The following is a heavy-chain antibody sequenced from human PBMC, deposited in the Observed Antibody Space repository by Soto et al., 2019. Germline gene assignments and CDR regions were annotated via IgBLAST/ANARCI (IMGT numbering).Heavy chain of an antibody. CDR1: GFTFSSYW. CDR2: INGDGRNT. CDR3: ARVIADYYMYV. Sequence: PGGSLRLSCAASGFTFSSYWMHWVRQAPGKGLVWVSRINGDGRNTDYADSVKGRFTISRDNAKNTLYLQMNSLRAEDTAVYYCARVIADYYMYVWGKETTVTVSS. D-gene: IGHD6-13*01. V-gene: IGHV3-74*01. J-gene: IGHJ6*03.